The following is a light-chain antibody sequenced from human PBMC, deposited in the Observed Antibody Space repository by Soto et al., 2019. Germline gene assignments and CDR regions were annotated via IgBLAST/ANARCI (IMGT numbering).Light chain of an antibody. Sequence: ALTQPASVSGSPGQSIAISCTGTDSDVGGYSYVSWYQQYPGKAPKFIIYDVSNRPSGVSDRFSGSKSGNTASLTISGLQAEDEADYYCSSYAASNTYVFGSGTKVTVL. J-gene: IGLJ1*01. CDR1: DSDVGGYSY. V-gene: IGLV2-14*01. CDR2: DVS. CDR3: SSYAASNTYV.